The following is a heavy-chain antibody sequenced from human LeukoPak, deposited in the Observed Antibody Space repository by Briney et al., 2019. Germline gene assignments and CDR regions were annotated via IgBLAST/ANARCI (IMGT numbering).Heavy chain of an antibody. J-gene: IGHJ4*02. CDR1: GYTFTTYA. D-gene: IGHD6-13*01. CDR3: ARDPIGSRWPYYFDY. Sequence: PLASVTVSCKASGYTFTTYALHWVRQAPGQRLEWMGWINAGNGNTKYSQKFQARVTVTRDTSASTAYMELSSLRSEDTAVYYCARDPIGSRWPYYFDYWGQGTLVTVSS. V-gene: IGHV1-3*01. CDR2: INAGNGNT.